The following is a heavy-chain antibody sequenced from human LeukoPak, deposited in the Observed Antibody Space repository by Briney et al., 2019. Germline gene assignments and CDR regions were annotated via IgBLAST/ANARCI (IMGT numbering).Heavy chain of an antibody. J-gene: IGHJ4*02. CDR2: ISGSGVST. CDR3: AKDLGDEDY. CDR1: RFTFSTDG. D-gene: IGHD2-21*02. V-gene: IGHV3-23*01. Sequence: PGGSLRLSCAASRFTFSTDGMSWVRQAPGKGLEWGSAISGSGVSTYYADSGKGRFTISRDNSKNTLYLQMNSLRAEDTAVYYCAKDLGDEDYWGQGTLVTVSS.